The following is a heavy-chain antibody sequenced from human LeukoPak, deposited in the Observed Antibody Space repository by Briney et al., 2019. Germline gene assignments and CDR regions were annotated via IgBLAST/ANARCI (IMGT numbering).Heavy chain of an antibody. J-gene: IGHJ4*02. CDR2: ISSSSSYI. CDR3: ARLLVGHYYGSGSSYDY. Sequence: GGSLRLSCAASGFTFSSYSMNWVRQAPGKGVEWVSSISSSSSYIYYADSVKGRFTISRDNAKNSLYLQMNSLRAEDTAVYYCARLLVGHYYGSGSSYDYWGQGTLITVSS. D-gene: IGHD3-10*01. CDR1: GFTFSSYS. V-gene: IGHV3-21*01.